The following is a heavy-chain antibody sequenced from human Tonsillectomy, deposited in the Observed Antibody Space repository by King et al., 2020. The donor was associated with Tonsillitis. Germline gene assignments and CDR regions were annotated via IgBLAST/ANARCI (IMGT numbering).Heavy chain of an antibody. V-gene: IGHV4-34*01. CDR2: ITHSGST. D-gene: IGHD1-26*01. CDR1: GGYFSGYY. Sequence: VQLQQWGAGLLKPWETLSLTCAVYGGYFSGYYWSWIRQPPGKGLEWIGEITHSGSTNYNPSLKGRVTISVDTSKNQFSLKLSSVTAADTAVYYCARGLSGCYPPYYYYYYMDVWGKGTTVTVSS. CDR3: ARGLSGCYPPYYYYYYMDV. J-gene: IGHJ6*03.